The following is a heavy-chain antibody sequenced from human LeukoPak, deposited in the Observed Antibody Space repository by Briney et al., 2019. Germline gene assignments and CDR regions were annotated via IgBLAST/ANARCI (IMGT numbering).Heavy chain of an antibody. V-gene: IGHV4-59*12. CDR3: ATMSPPGIAAAGTPGMDV. D-gene: IGHD6-13*01. CDR2: IYYSGSA. Sequence: SETLSLTCTVSGGSISSYYWSWIRQPPGKGLEWIGYIYYSGSANYNPSLKSRVTISVDTSKNQFSLKLSSVTAADTAVYYCATMSPPGIAAAGTPGMDVWGQGTTVTVSS. J-gene: IGHJ6*02. CDR1: GGSISSYY.